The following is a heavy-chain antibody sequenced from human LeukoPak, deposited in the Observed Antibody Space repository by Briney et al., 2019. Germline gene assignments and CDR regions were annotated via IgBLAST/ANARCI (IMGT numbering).Heavy chain of an antibody. D-gene: IGHD6-13*01. CDR2: CYYTGST. CDR3: ARQPLTRQLLVPNRFDP. CDR1: GGSISSSNYY. Sequence: SETLSLTCIVSGGSISSSNYYWGWIRQPPGKGLEWIGSCYYTGSTYDNPSLKSRVTISVDTSKNQFSLELSSVTAADTAVYYCARQPLTRQLLVPNRFDPWGQGTLVTVSS. J-gene: IGHJ5*02. V-gene: IGHV4-39*01.